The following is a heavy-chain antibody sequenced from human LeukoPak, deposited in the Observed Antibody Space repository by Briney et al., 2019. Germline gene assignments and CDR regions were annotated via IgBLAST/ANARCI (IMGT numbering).Heavy chain of an antibody. CDR2: IIPIFGTA. V-gene: IGHV1-69*01. Sequence: SVTVSCKASGGTFSSYAISLVRQAPGQGLEWMGGIIPIFGTANYAQKFQGRVTITADESTSTAYMELSSLRSEDTAVYYCARDLDRAYYGSGGHWFDPWGQGTLVTVSS. D-gene: IGHD3-10*01. J-gene: IGHJ5*02. CDR1: GGTFSSYA. CDR3: ARDLDRAYYGSGGHWFDP.